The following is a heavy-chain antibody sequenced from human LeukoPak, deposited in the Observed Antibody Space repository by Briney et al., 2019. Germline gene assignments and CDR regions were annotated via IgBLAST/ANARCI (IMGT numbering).Heavy chain of an antibody. Sequence: ASVKVSCKASGGTFSSYAISWVRQAPGQGLEWMGGIIPIFGTANYAQKFQGRVTITADESTSTAYMELSSLRSEDTAVYYCARDYYDSSGYYYESGNDAFDIWGQGTMVTVSS. V-gene: IGHV1-69*13. J-gene: IGHJ3*02. CDR1: GGTFSSYA. D-gene: IGHD3-22*01. CDR2: IIPIFGTA. CDR3: ARDYYDSSGYYYESGNDAFDI.